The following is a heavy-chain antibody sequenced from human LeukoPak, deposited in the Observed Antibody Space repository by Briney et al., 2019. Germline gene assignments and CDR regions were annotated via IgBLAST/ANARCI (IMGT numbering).Heavy chain of an antibody. CDR1: GFTFSSYS. CDR3: SGSYRFDY. D-gene: IGHD1-26*01. V-gene: IGHV3-48*02. Sequence: GGSLRLSCAASGFTFSSYSMNWVRQAPGKGLEWVSHITASGTAMFYADSVKGRFTTSRDNAKNSLYLQMNSLRDEDTAVYASSGSYRFDYWGQGTLVTVSS. CDR2: ITASGTAM. J-gene: IGHJ4*02.